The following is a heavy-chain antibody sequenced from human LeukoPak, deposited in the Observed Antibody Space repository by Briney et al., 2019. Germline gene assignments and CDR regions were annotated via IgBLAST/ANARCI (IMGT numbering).Heavy chain of an antibody. J-gene: IGHJ6*02. CDR1: GGSMSGFF. V-gene: IGHV4-59*01. CDR3: ARTSRHYYGSGSNLTPWPAGMDV. Sequence: PETLSLTCTVSGGSMSGFFRTWIRQPPGKELEWIGSIYFIGSSTKYNPSPKSRLTISPDTSKSQFSLKLTSATAADTAVYYCARTSRHYYGSGSNLTPWPAGMDVWGQGTTVTVSS. CDR2: IYFIGSST. D-gene: IGHD3-10*01.